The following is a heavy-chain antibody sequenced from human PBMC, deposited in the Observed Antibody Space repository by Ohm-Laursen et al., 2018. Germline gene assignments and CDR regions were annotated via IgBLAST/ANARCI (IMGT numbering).Heavy chain of an antibody. Sequence: ASVKVSCNVSGYSFSDYHIHWVRQVPGQGLEWMGRIDPYSDDTKYAQNFQGRVTMTTDTSIGTAYMELSRLTSDDTGVYYCATLTARLNYYFDYWGQGTLVTVSS. CDR1: GYSFSDYH. J-gene: IGHJ4*02. D-gene: IGHD6-6*01. CDR3: ATLTARLNYYFDY. V-gene: IGHV1-2*05. CDR2: IDPYSDDT.